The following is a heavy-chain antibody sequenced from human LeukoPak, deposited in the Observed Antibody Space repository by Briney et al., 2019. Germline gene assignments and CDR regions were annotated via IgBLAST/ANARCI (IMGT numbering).Heavy chain of an antibody. V-gene: IGHV3-21*01. D-gene: IGHD2-2*01. J-gene: IGHJ4*02. Sequence: GGSLRLSCEASAFTFSSYSMNWVRQAPGKGLEWVSSIDGSSSYIYYADSVKGRFTISRDNAKNSLYLQMNSLRAEDTAVYFCAGDGELCTRTTCYLDYWGQGTLVTVSS. CDR1: AFTFSSYS. CDR2: IDGSSSYI. CDR3: AGDGELCTRTTCYLDY.